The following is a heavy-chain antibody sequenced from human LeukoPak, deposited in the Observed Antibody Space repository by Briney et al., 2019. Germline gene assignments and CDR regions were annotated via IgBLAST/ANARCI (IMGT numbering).Heavy chain of an antibody. CDR3: AGANLVRGVVVWYFDL. D-gene: IGHD3-10*01. Sequence: GGSLRLSCAASGFTFSSYALHWVRQAPGKGLEWLAVISFDGSNKYYADSVKGRFSISRDNAKNSLYLQMNSLRAEDTAVYYCAGANLVRGVVVWYFDLWGRGTLVTVSS. CDR1: GFTFSSYA. J-gene: IGHJ2*01. CDR2: ISFDGSNK. V-gene: IGHV3-30*04.